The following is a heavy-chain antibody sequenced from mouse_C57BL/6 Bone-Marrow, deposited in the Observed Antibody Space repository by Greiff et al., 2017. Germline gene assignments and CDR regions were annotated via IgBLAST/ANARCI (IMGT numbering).Heavy chain of an antibody. CDR3: ARDYGGYAMDY. CDR2: ISYDGSN. J-gene: IGHJ4*01. CDR1: GYSITSGYY. D-gene: IGHD1-1*01. V-gene: IGHV3-6*01. Sequence: EESGPGLVKPSQSLSLTCSVTGYSITSGYYWNWIRQFPGNKLEWMGYISYDGSNNYNPSLKNRISITRDTSKNQFFLKLNSVTTEDTATYECARDYGGYAMDYWGQGTSVTVSS.